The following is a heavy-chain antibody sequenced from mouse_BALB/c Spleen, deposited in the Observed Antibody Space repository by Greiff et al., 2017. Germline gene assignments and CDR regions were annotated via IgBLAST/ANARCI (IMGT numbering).Heavy chain of an antibody. V-gene: IGHV2-2*02. CDR1: GFSLTSYG. CDR2: IWSGGST. CDR3: ARNGGYYGNERIAY. J-gene: IGHJ3*01. Sequence: HVQLQQSGPGLVQPSQSLSITCTVSGFSLTSYGVHWVRQSPGKGLEWLGVIWSGGSTDYNAAFISRLSISKDNSKSQVFFKMNSLQANDTAIYYCARNGGYYGNERIAYWGQGTLVTVSA. D-gene: IGHD2-1*01.